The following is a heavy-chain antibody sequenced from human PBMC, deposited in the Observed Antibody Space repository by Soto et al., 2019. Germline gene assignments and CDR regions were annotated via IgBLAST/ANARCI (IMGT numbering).Heavy chain of an antibody. CDR1: GFTFSSYA. D-gene: IGHD6-19*01. Sequence: EVQLLESGGGLVQPGGSLRLSCAASGFTFSSYAMSWVRQAPGKGLEWVSVISGSGDSTYYADSVKGRFTISRDNSKNKLYLQMNSLRAEDTAVYYCAKRTSGWYFDYWGQGTLVTVSS. V-gene: IGHV3-23*01. J-gene: IGHJ4*02. CDR3: AKRTSGWYFDY. CDR2: ISGSGDST.